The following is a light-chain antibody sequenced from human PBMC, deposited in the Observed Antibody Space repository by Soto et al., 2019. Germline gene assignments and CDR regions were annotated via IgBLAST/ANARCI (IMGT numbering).Light chain of an antibody. CDR2: GAS. CDR1: QSVSSNY. J-gene: IGKJ5*01. Sequence: EIVLSQSPGTLSLSPGERATLSCRASQSVSSNYLVWSQQKPGQAPRLLIYGASSRPTGIPDRFSGSGSGTDFTLTISRLEPEDFAVYYCQQYGSSPITFGQGTRLEIK. CDR3: QQYGSSPIT. V-gene: IGKV3-20*01.